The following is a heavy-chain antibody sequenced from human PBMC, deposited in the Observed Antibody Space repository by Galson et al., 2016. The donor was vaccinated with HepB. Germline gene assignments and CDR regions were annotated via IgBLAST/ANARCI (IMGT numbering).Heavy chain of an antibody. Sequence: SVKVSCKASGYSLTSYSLHWVRQAPGQRLEWMGWISAANDDTKYSQYFQDRVTINRDTSASTAYMELTSLRYEDTAVYYCVRGHHSISWLFAYWGQGTLVTAAS. CDR3: VRGHHSISWLFAY. D-gene: IGHD2-2*01. CDR2: ISAANDDT. V-gene: IGHV1-3*01. CDR1: GYSLTSYS. J-gene: IGHJ4*02.